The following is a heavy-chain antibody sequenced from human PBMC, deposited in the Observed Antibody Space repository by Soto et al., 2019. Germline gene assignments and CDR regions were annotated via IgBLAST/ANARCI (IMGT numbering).Heavy chain of an antibody. V-gene: IGHV3-23*01. CDR1: GFTFRNYA. CDR2: ISGNGGDI. CDR3: AKRXDIVEVSRMFVGYGMDV. Sequence: GGSLRLSCAASGFTFRNYAMSWVRQAPGKGLEWVSRISGNGGDINYADSVKGRFTISRDNSKNTLYLQMNSLRAEDTAVYYCAKRXDIVEVSRMFVGYGMDVWGQGTTVTVSS. D-gene: IGHD2-2*01. J-gene: IGHJ6*02.